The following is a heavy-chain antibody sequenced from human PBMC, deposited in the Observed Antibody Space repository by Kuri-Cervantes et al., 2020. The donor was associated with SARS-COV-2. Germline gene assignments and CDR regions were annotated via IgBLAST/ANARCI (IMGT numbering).Heavy chain of an antibody. CDR2: IDSDGSST. J-gene: IGHJ4*02. Sequence: GESLKISCAASGFTFSNYWMHWVRQAPGKGLVWVSRIDSDGSSTSYADSVKGRFAISRDNAKNTLLLQMNSLRAEDTAVYYCARSYSGSYLTPFDYWGQGTLVTVSS. CDR3: ARSYSGSYLTPFDY. V-gene: IGHV3-74*01. CDR1: GFTFSNYW. D-gene: IGHD1-26*01.